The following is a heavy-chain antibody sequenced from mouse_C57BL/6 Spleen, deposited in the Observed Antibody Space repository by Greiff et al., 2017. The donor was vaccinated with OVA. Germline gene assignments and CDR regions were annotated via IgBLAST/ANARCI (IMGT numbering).Heavy chain of an antibody. CDR2: SRNKANDYTT. J-gene: IGHJ4*01. Sequence: EVKLVESGGGLVQSGRSLRLSCATSGFTFSDFYMEWVRQAPGKGLEWIAASRNKANDYTTEYSASVKGRFIVSRDTSQSILYLQMNALRAEDTASYYCARDAGYYGSSLGAMDYWGQGTSVTVSS. CDR1: GFTFSDFY. V-gene: IGHV7-1*01. D-gene: IGHD1-1*01. CDR3: ARDAGYYGSSLGAMDY.